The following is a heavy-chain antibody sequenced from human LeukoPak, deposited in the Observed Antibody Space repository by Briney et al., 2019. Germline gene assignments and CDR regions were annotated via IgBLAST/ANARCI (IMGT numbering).Heavy chain of an antibody. CDR3: AREGYYGSGSPPSLYFDY. D-gene: IGHD3-10*01. CDR1: GFTFRNYV. V-gene: IGHV3-30*03. Sequence: PGGSLRLSCAASGFTFRNYVIHWVRQAPGKGLEWVAVTSSDLKEKLYADSVKGRFTISRDNSRSTLYLQMNSLRPEDTAIYYCAREGYYGSGSPPSLYFDYWGQGTLVTVSS. J-gene: IGHJ4*02. CDR2: TSSDLKEK.